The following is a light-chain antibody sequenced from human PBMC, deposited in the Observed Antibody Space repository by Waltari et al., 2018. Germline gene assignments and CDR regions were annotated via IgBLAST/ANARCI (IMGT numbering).Light chain of an antibody. CDR1: TLGNKR. CDR3: QVWDPTSSHWI. Sequence: SYVLTQPSSVSVAPGQTASLACGGDTLGNKRVHWYQQRPGQAPFLGVYDSDDRPSGIPDRFSGSNSGSTATLTVSRVGAGDEADYYCQVWDPTSSHWIFGGGTKLTVL. V-gene: IGLV3-21*02. CDR2: DSD. J-gene: IGLJ2*01.